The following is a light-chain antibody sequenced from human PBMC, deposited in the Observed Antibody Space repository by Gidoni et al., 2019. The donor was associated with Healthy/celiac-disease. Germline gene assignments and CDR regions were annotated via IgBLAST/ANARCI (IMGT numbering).Light chain of an antibody. V-gene: IGKV3-11*01. CDR2: DAS. J-gene: IGKJ1*01. Sequence: DSVLTQSPPTLSLSPGERATLSCRTSQSVGSNLAWYQQKPCQATRLLSYDASNRATGIPARFSGRGSGTDFTLTISSLGPEDFAVYYCQQRSNWPPKTFGQGTKVEIK. CDR3: QQRSNWPPKT. CDR1: QSVGSN.